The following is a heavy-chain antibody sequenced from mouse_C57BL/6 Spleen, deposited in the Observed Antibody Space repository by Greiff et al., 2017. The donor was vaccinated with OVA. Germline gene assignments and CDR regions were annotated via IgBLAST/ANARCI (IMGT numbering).Heavy chain of an antibody. J-gene: IGHJ2*01. CDR3: TRGRGLLFDY. CDR1: GFTFSDYG. CDR2: ISSGSSTI. V-gene: IGHV5-17*01. D-gene: IGHD2-3*01. Sequence: EVQGVESGGGLVKPGGSLKLSCAASGFTFSDYGMHWVRQAPEKGLEWVAYISSGSSTIYYADNVKGRFTLSRDNAKNILFLQMTSLRPEDTAMYFCTRGRGLLFDYWGQGTTLTVSS.